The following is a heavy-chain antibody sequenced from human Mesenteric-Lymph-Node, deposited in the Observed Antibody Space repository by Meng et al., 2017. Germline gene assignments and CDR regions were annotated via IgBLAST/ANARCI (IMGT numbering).Heavy chain of an antibody. J-gene: IGHJ5*02. V-gene: IGHV1-69*02. CDR2: TIPIFAFS. CDR3: AFLVIRQPS. D-gene: IGHD2-21*01. CDR1: GGTFSNNS. Sequence: QVQLGQSGGEVKKPGSSVKVSCKASGGTFSNNSIFWVRQAPGQGLEWMGTTIPIFAFSHYARKFQDRVVINADTSTSTAYMELSSLRSDDTAVYYCAFLVIRQPSWGQGTLVTVSS.